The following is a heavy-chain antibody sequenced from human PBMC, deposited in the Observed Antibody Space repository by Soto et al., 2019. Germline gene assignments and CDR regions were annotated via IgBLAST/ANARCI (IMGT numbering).Heavy chain of an antibody. D-gene: IGHD2-15*01. CDR2: VNPNSGGT. Sequence: QVQLVQSGAEVKKPGASVKVSCKASGYTFTDYFLHWVRQAPLQGPTWMGWVNPNSGGTSYAQKLKNWVTMNRDPSLNTAYMELGRLRSNDTGLYFCAREKRMSDFDMWGQGTMVTVSS. CDR3: AREKRMSDFDM. CDR1: GYTFTDYF. V-gene: IGHV1-2*04. J-gene: IGHJ3*02.